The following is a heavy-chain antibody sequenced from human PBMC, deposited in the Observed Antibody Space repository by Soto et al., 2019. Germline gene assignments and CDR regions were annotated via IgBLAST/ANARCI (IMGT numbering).Heavy chain of an antibody. CDR1: GGTFSSYA. CDR3: ARGYQLLESYNWFDP. V-gene: IGHV1-69*13. J-gene: IGHJ5*02. D-gene: IGHD2-2*01. Sequence: SVNVSCKASGGTFSSYAISWVRQAPGQGLEWMGGIIPIFGTANYAQKFQGRVTITADESTSTAYMELSSLRSEDTAVYYCARGYQLLESYNWFDPWGQGTLVTVSS. CDR2: IIPIFGTA.